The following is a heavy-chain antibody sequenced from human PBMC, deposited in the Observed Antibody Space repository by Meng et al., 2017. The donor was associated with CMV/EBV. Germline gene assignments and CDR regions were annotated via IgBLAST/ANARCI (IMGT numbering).Heavy chain of an antibody. CDR1: GFTFSNAW. Sequence: GGSLRLSCAASGFTFSNAWMSWVRQAPGKGLEWVGRIKSKTDGGTTDYAAPVKGRFTISRGDSKNTLYLQMNSLKTEDTAVYYCTTDPPVLRFLEWLSTLRHWGQGTLVTVSS. J-gene: IGHJ4*02. CDR2: IKSKTDGGTT. CDR3: TTDPPVLRFLEWLSTLRH. D-gene: IGHD3-3*01. V-gene: IGHV3-15*01.